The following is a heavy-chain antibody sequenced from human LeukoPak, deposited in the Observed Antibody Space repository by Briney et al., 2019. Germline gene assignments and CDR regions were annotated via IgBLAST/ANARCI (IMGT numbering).Heavy chain of an antibody. Sequence: SETLSLTCTVSGGSVSNDNFYWTWIRQPPGKGLEWIGYIYYSGSTNYSPSLKSRVTISLDTSKNQFSLKLTSVTAADTAVYYCARDCRGGSCYGTYWGQGTLVT. CDR1: GGSVSNDNFY. D-gene: IGHD2-15*01. J-gene: IGHJ4*02. CDR2: IYYSGST. V-gene: IGHV4-61*01. CDR3: ARDCRGGSCYGTY.